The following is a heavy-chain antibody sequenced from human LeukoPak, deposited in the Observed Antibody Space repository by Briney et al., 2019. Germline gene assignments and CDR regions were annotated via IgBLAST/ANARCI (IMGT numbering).Heavy chain of an antibody. J-gene: IGHJ3*02. V-gene: IGHV4-38-2*01. D-gene: IGHD4-17*01. CDR1: GYSIRNDYY. CDR3: VKDDYGDYVAFDI. CDR2: IYHRGST. Sequence: SETLSLTCGVSGYSIRNDYYWGWIRQPPGKVLEWIGSIYHRGSTYYKSSLKDRVTISVDTSKNQFSLRLTSVTAADTAVYYCVKDDYGDYVAFDIWGQGTMVTVSS.